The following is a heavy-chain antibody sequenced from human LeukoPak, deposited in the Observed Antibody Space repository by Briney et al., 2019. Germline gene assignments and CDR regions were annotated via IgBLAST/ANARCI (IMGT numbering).Heavy chain of an antibody. V-gene: IGHV1-69*13. CDR3: ARVGYCSSTSCYTHFDY. CDR2: IIPIFGTA. Sequence: SVKVSCKASGGTFSSYAISWVRQAPGQGLEWMGGIIPIFGTANYAQKFQGRVTITADESTSTAYMELSSLRSEDTAVYYCARVGYCSSTSCYTHFDYWGQGTLVTVSS. D-gene: IGHD2-2*02. CDR1: GGTFSSYA. J-gene: IGHJ4*02.